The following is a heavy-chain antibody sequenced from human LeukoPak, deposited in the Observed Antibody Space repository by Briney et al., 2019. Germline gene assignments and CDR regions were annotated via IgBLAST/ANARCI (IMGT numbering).Heavy chain of an antibody. D-gene: IGHD3-9*01. V-gene: IGHV4-59*08. Sequence: SETLSLTCTVSGGSISSYYWSWIRQPPGKRLEWIGYIYYSGSTNYNPSLKSRVTISVDTSKNQFSLKLSSVTAADTAVYYCARGGLTGYYNWFDPWGQGTLVTVSS. CDR2: IYYSGST. CDR1: GGSISSYY. J-gene: IGHJ5*02. CDR3: ARGGLTGYYNWFDP.